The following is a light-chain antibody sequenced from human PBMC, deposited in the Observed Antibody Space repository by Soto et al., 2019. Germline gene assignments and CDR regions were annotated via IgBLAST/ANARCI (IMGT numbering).Light chain of an antibody. J-gene: IGLJ2*01. CDR1: SSDVGVYNY. V-gene: IGLV2-8*01. Sequence: QSALTQPPSASGPPGQSVTISCTGTSSDVGVYNYVSWYQQHPGKAPKLMIYEVSKRPSGVPDRFSGSKSGNTASLTVSGLQAEDEADYYCSSYAGSNNVVFGGGTKLTVL. CDR3: SSYAGSNNVV. CDR2: EVS.